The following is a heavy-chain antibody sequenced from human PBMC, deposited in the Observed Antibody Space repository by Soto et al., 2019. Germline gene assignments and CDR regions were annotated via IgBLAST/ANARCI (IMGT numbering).Heavy chain of an antibody. CDR2: IYPGDSDT. CDR3: ARRESNTLNYYYYGMDV. V-gene: IGHV5-51*01. D-gene: IGHD4-4*01. J-gene: IGHJ6*02. Sequence: PGESLKISCNGSGYSFTSHWIGWVRQMPGKGLEWMGIIYPGDSDTRYSPSFQGQVTISADKSISTAYLQWSSLKASDTAMYYCARRESNTLNYYYYGMDVWGQGTTVTVSS. CDR1: GYSFTSHW.